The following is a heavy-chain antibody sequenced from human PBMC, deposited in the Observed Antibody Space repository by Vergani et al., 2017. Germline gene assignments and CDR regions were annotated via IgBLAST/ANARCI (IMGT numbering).Heavy chain of an antibody. D-gene: IGHD2-2*02. CDR1: GGSVSSGSYY. CDR2: IYYSGST. V-gene: IGHV4-61*01. CDR3: ARGSYQLLYKGGFDY. J-gene: IGHJ4*02. Sequence: QVQLQESGPGLVKPSETLSLTCTVSGGSVSSGSYYWSWIRQPPGKGLEWIGYIYYSGSTNYNPSLKSRVTISVDTSKNQFSLKLSSVTAADTAVYYCARGSYQLLYKGGFDYWGQGTLVTVSS.